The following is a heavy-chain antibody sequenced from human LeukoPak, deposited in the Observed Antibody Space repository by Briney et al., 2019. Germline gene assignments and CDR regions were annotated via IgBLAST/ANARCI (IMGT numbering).Heavy chain of an antibody. CDR1: GFTFSSYG. J-gene: IGHJ4*02. CDR2: ISYDGSNK. CDR3: AKQSLGYCSSTSCWNYFDY. V-gene: IGHV3-30*18. Sequence: GRSLRLSCAASGFTFSSYGMHWVRQAPGKGLEWVAVISYDGSNKYYADSVKGRFTISRDNSKNTLYLQMKSLRAEDTAVYYCAKQSLGYCSSTSCWNYFDYWGQGTLVTVSS. D-gene: IGHD2-2*01.